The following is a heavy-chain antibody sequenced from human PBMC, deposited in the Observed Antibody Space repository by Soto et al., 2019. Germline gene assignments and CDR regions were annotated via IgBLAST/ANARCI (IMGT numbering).Heavy chain of an antibody. CDR2: IKQDGSEK. V-gene: IGHV3-7*03. J-gene: IGHJ3*02. CDR1: GFTFSSYW. Sequence: GGSLRLSCAASGFTFSSYWMSWVRQAPGKGLEWVANIKQDGSEKYYVDSVKGRFTISRGNAKNPLYLEINSLRGEDPAVYYCTRGMSAFDIWGQGTMVTVSS. CDR3: TRGMSAFDI.